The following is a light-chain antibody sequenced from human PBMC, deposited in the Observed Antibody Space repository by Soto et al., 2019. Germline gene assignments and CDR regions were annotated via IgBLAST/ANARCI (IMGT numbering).Light chain of an antibody. J-gene: IGKJ2*02. CDR1: QSVSSN. CDR3: QQYNNWPPCT. V-gene: IGKV3-15*01. Sequence: EIVMTQSPATLSVSPGERATLSCRASQSVSSNLAWYQQKPGQAPRLLIYGASTRATGIPARFSGSDSGKEFTLTISSLQSEDFAVYYCQQYNNWPPCTFGQGTKLEIK. CDR2: GAS.